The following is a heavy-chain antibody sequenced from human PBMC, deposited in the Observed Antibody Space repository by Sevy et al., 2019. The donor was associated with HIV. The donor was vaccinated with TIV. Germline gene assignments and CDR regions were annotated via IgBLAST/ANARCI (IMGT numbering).Heavy chain of an antibody. J-gene: IGHJ6*02. Sequence: GGSLRLSCEASGFTVSGNYMAWVRLAPGKGLEWVSLIDSGGSTYYADSVKGRFTISGDNARNTLYLQMNPLRAEDTAVYFCARARYYDASGYYYYYYGMDVWGQGTTVTVSS. CDR1: GFTVSGNY. V-gene: IGHV3-66*01. D-gene: IGHD3-22*01. CDR2: IDSGGST. CDR3: ARARYYDASGYYYYYYGMDV.